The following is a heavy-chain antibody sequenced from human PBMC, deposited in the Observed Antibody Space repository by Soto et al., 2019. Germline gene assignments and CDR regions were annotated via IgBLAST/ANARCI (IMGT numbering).Heavy chain of an antibody. J-gene: IGHJ4*02. CDR2: ISAHNGNT. D-gene: IGHD1-1*01. Sequence: QVHLVQSGAEVKKPGASVKVSCKGSGYDSTTYGITWVRQAPGQGLEWMAWISAHNGNTDYAQKLQGRVTVTRDTSTSTAYMELRSRRSDDTAVYYCARGRYGDYWGQGALVTVSS. CDR3: ARGRYGDY. V-gene: IGHV1-18*01. CDR1: GYDSTTYG.